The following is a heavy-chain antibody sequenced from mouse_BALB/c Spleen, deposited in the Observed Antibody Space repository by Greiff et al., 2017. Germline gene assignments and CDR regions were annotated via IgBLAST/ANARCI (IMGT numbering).Heavy chain of an antibody. D-gene: IGHD1-1*01. J-gene: IGHJ2*01. CDR1: GFTFTDYY. CDR3: ARDIRGTTGWDD. Sequence: EVKLVESGGGLVQPGGSLRLSCATSGFTFTDYYMSWVRQPPGKALEWLGFIRNKANGYTTEYSASVKGRFTISRDNSQSILYLQMNTLRAEDSATYYCARDIRGTTGWDDWGQGTTLTVSS. V-gene: IGHV7-3*02. CDR2: IRNKANGYTT.